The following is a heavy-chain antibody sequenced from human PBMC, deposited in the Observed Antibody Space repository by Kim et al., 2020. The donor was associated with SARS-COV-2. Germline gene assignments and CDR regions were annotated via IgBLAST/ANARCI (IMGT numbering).Heavy chain of an antibody. D-gene: IGHD2-21*02. CDR3: TTDRGAYCGGDCYEGY. CDR1: GFNFNRAW. Sequence: GGSLRLSCAASGFNFNRAWMSWVRQAPGKGLEWVGRIKSTGDGGTIDYAAPAKGRFTISRDDSKNTVDLQMNSLKTEDTAVYYCTTDRGAYCGGDCYEGYWGQGTLVTVSS. CDR2: IKSTGDGGTI. V-gene: IGHV3-15*01. J-gene: IGHJ4*02.